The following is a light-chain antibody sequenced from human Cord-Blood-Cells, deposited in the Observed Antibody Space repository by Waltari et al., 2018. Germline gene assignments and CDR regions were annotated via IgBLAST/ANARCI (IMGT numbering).Light chain of an antibody. CDR2: AAS. CDR3: QQSYSTPPT. V-gene: IGKV1-39*01. Sequence: DLQMTQSQSSLSESVGDRVPIPCRASQSISSYLNWYQQKPGKAPQLLIYAASSLQSGVPSMFSGSGSGTDVTLTISSLQPEDFATYYCQQSYSTPPTFGQGTKLEIK. CDR1: QSISSY. J-gene: IGKJ2*01.